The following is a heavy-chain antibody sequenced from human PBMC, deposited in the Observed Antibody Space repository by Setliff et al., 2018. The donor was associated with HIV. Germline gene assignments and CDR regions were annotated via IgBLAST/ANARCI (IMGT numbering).Heavy chain of an antibody. D-gene: IGHD5-18*01. Sequence: SETLSLTCAVYGGSLNNHFWTWIRQAPGKGLEWIAEINHSGDSNYSPSLKSRVTMSVDTSKNQFSLKLSSVTAADTAVYYCARVGSVIQVTLFGMDVWGQGTTVTVSS. CDR3: ARVGSVIQVTLFGMDV. J-gene: IGHJ6*02. V-gene: IGHV4-34*01. CDR1: GGSLNNHF. CDR2: INHSGDS.